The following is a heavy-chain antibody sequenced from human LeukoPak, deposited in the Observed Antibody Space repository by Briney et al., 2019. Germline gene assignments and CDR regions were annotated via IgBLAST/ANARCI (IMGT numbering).Heavy chain of an antibody. CDR2: ISGSGGST. CDR1: GFTFSSYA. J-gene: IGHJ4*02. D-gene: IGHD6-19*01. CDR3: AKDGYSSGWYFDY. Sequence: PGGSLRLSCAASGFTFSSYAMSWVRQAPGRGLEWVSAISGSGGSTYYADSVKGRFTISRDNSKNTLYLQMNSLRAEDTAVYYCAKDGYSSGWYFDYWGQGTLVTVSS. V-gene: IGHV3-23*01.